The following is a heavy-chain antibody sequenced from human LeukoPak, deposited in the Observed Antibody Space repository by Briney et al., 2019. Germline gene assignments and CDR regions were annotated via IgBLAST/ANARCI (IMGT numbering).Heavy chain of an antibody. Sequence: SQTLSLTCTVSGGSISSGGYYWSWIRQHPGKGLEWIGYIYYSGSTYYNPSLKSRVTISVDTSKNQFSLKLSSVTAADTAVYYCARAGYYDSSGYYYAFDIWGQGTMVTVSS. D-gene: IGHD3-22*01. J-gene: IGHJ3*02. CDR3: ARAGYYDSSGYYYAFDI. CDR2: IYYSGST. CDR1: GGSISSGGYY. V-gene: IGHV4-31*03.